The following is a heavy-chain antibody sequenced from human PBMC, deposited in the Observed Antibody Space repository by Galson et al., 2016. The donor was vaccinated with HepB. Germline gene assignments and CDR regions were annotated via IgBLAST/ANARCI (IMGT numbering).Heavy chain of an antibody. CDR1: GGSISSGGYY. D-gene: IGHD1-26*01. Sequence: SETLSLTCTVSGGSISSGGYYWSWIRLLPGKGLEWIGYVYYIGRTKYNASLNGRVTISLDTSKNQFSVRLKSVTAADTAVYYCARSGASSDPPYNWFDPWGQGTLVTVSS. CDR2: VYYIGRT. CDR3: ARSGASSDPPYNWFDP. J-gene: IGHJ5*02. V-gene: IGHV4-61*08.